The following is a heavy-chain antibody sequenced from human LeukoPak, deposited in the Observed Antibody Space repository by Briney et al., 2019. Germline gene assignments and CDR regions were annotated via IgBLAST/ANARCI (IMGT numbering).Heavy chain of an antibody. D-gene: IGHD3-10*01. J-gene: IGHJ4*02. Sequence: GGSLRLSCAASGFTFSSYAMSWVRQAPGKGLEWVSAISGSGSTIYYADSVKGRFTISRDNAKNSLYLQMNSLRAEDTAVYYCASLPLWFGEYYWGQGTLVTVSS. CDR2: ISGSGSTI. CDR3: ASLPLWFGEYY. V-gene: IGHV3-23*01. CDR1: GFTFSSYA.